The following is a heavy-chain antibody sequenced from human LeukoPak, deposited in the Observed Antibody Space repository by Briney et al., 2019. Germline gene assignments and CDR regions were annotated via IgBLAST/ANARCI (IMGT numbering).Heavy chain of an antibody. CDR2: IYYSGST. CDR3: ARVGDDYGDYGGGNDAFDI. Sequence: SETLSLTCAVSGGSISSNSYYWGWIRQPPGKGVEWIGSIYYSGSTYYNPSLKSRVTISVDTSKNQFSLKLSSVTAADTAVYYCARVGDDYGDYGGGNDAFDIWGQGTMVTVSS. J-gene: IGHJ3*02. CDR1: GGSISSNSYY. D-gene: IGHD4-17*01. V-gene: IGHV4-39*01.